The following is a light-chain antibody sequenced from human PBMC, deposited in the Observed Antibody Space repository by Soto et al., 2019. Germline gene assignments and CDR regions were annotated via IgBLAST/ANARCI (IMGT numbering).Light chain of an antibody. Sequence: QSVLTQPPSASGTPGQRVTISCSGSSSNIGSNSVYWFQQLPGTAPKLLIHRNNQRPSGVPDRFSGSKSGTSASLAISGLRSEDESDYYCAAWDGSLSGWVFGGGTQLTVL. CDR2: RNN. CDR1: SSNIGSNS. CDR3: AAWDGSLSGWV. V-gene: IGLV1-47*01. J-gene: IGLJ3*02.